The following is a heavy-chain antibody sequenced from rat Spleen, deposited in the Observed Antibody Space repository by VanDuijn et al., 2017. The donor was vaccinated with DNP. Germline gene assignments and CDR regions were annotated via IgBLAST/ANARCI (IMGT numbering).Heavy chain of an antibody. D-gene: IGHD1-6*01. CDR2: INSAGIT. J-gene: IGHJ2*01. CDR3: ARSDVYYGFDY. Sequence: EVQLKESGPGLVKPSQSLSLTCSVTGYSITSYHGGNWIRWFPGAKLDWMGYINSAGITNYNPSLKSRISITRDTSRNQFFLQVNSVSPEDTATYYFARSDVYYGFDYWGQGVMVTVSS. CDR1: GYSITSYHG. V-gene: IGHV3-3*01.